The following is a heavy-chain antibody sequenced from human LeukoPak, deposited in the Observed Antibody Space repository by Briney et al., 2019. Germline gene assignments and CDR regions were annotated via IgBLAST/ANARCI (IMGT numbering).Heavy chain of an antibody. V-gene: IGHV4-39*01. CDR3: AGPNWNYFDY. CDR2: IHYSGST. J-gene: IGHJ4*02. D-gene: IGHD3-3*01. Sequence: SETLSLTCTVSGGSISSGSYYWGWIRQPPGKGLEWIGSIHYSGSTYYNPSLKRRVTISVDTSKNQFSLKVSSVTAADTAVYYCAGPNWNYFDYWGQGTLVTVSS. CDR1: GGSISSGSYY.